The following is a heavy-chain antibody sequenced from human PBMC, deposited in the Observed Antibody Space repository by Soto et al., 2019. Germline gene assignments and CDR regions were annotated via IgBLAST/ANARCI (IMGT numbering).Heavy chain of an antibody. CDR1: GYTFTSSG. J-gene: IGHJ6*02. V-gene: IGHV1-18*01. CDR2: ISTYNGDT. CDR3: ARAGAAPYYYYGMDV. D-gene: IGHD2-15*01. Sequence: ASVKVSCTASGYTFTSSGISWLRQAPGQGLEWMGWISTYNGDTNDAPKFQDRVTMTIDRSTSTAYMELRSLRSDDAAVYYCARAGAAPYYYYGMDVWGQGTRVTVSS.